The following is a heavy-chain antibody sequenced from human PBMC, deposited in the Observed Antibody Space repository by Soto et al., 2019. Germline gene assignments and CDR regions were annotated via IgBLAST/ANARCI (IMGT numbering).Heavy chain of an antibody. CDR3: ARHRVTGAAAGIDFDY. Sequence: QVQLQESGPGLVKPSETLSLTCTVSGGSISSYYWSWIRQPPGKGLEWIGYIYYSGSTNYNPSLKSRVPISVGTSKHQFSLKLRSVTAADTAVYYCARHRVTGAAAGIDFDYWGQGTLVTVSS. D-gene: IGHD6-13*01. V-gene: IGHV4-59*08. CDR2: IYYSGST. J-gene: IGHJ4*02. CDR1: GGSISSYY.